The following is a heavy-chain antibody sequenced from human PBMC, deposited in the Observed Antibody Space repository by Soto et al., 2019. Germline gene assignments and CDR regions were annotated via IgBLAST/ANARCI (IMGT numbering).Heavy chain of an antibody. J-gene: IGHJ4*02. V-gene: IGHV3-33*01. CDR2: IWYDGSNK. D-gene: IGHD3-22*01. Sequence: PGGSLRLSCASSGFAFSSYGMHWVRQAPGKGLEWVAVIWYDGSNKYYADSVKGRFTISRDNSKNTLYLQMNSLRAEDTAVYYCAGAYWYYDSSGYFDYWGQGT. CDR3: AGAYWYYDSSGYFDY. CDR1: GFAFSSYG.